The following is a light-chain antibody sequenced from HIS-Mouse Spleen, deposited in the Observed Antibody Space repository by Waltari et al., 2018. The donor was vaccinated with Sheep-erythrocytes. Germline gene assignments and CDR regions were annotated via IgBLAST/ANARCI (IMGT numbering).Light chain of an antibody. V-gene: IGLV2-11*01. CDR1: SSDVGGYNY. CDR3: CSYAGSYNHV. CDR2: DFS. Sequence: QSALTQPRSVSGSPGQSVTISCTGTSSDVGGYNYVSCYQQHPGKAPKLMIYDFSKRTPGVPVRFSGAKSGNTASLTISGLQAEDEADYYCCSYAGSYNHVFATGTKVTVL. J-gene: IGLJ1*01.